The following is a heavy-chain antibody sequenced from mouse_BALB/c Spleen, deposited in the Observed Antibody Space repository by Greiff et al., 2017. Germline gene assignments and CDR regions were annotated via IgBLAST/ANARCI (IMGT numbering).Heavy chain of an antibody. CDR1: GFNIKDYY. J-gene: IGHJ4*01. V-gene: IGHV14-4*02. CDR2: IDPENGDT. CDR3: NAQGTASFYAMDY. D-gene: IGHD1-2*01. Sequence: VQLQQSGAELVRSGASVKLSCTASGFNIKDYYMHWVKQRPEQGLEWIGWIDPENGDTEYAPKFQGKATMTADTSANTAYLQLSSLTSEDTAVYYGNAQGTASFYAMDYWGQGTSVTVSS.